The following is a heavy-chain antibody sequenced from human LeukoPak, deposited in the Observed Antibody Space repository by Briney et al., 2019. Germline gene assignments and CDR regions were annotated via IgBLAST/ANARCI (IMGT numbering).Heavy chain of an antibody. V-gene: IGHV3-64*01. D-gene: IGHD5-24*01. CDR1: GFTFSRYA. CDR2: INGNGGSI. Sequence: GGSLRLSCAASGFTFSRYAMHWVRQAPGKGLEFLSAINGNGGSIYYPNSVKGRFIISRDNSKNTLYLQMGSLRGEDTAVYFCARETITSSRAFDFWGQGTMVTVSS. J-gene: IGHJ3*01. CDR3: ARETITSSRAFDF.